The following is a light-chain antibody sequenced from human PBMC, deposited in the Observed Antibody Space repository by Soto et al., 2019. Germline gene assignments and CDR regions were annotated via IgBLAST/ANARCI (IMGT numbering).Light chain of an antibody. CDR2: EVN. CDR1: SSDVGGCNY. V-gene: IGLV2-8*01. Sequence: QSALTQPPSASGSPGQSVAISCTGTSSDVGGCNYVSWYQQHPGKAPKLMIYEVNKRPSGVPDRFSGSKSGNTASLTVSGLQAEDEADYYCSSYAGSSNVFGTGTKLTVL. CDR3: SSYAGSSNV. J-gene: IGLJ1*01.